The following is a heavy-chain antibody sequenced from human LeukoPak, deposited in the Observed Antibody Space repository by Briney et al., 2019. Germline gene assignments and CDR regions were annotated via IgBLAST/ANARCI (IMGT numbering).Heavy chain of an antibody. CDR1: GFTFSSYS. J-gene: IGHJ3*02. CDR2: ISSSSSYI. Sequence: GGSLRLSCAASGFTFSSYSMNWVRQAPGKGLEWVSSISSSSSYIYYADSVKGRFTISRDNAKNSLYLQMNSLRAEDTAVYYCARRNIGWAAFDIWGQGTMVTVSS. D-gene: IGHD1-26*01. V-gene: IGHV3-21*01. CDR3: ARRNIGWAAFDI.